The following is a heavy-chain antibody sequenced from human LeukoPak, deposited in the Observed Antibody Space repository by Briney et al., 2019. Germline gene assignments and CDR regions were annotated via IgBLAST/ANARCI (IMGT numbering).Heavy chain of an antibody. CDR2: MNPNSGNT. D-gene: IGHD6-13*01. Sequence: GASVKVSCKASGYTFSSYDINWVRQATGQGLEWMGWMNPNSGNTGYAQKFQDRVTMTRNTSISTAYMELSSLRSEDTAVYYCARGKYSSSWHNWFDPWGQGTLVTV. V-gene: IGHV1-8*01. CDR3: ARGKYSSSWHNWFDP. J-gene: IGHJ5*02. CDR1: GYTFSSYD.